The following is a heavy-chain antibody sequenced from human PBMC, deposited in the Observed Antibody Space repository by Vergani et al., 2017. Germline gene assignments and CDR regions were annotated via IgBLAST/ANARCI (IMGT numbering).Heavy chain of an antibody. Sequence: QVHLQQWGTGLLKPSETLSLTCEVQGESLSGHYWSWIRQPPGKGLEWIGEINDNGYTNYNPLFESRVIVSADTSKNQFSLKLMSVTAADTAMYFCAVRPRVNMVRGEILTKRTFDYWSPGTLVTVSS. CDR2: INDNGYT. J-gene: IGHJ4*02. D-gene: IGHD3-10*01. CDR1: GESLSGHY. CDR3: AVRPRVNMVRGEILTKRTFDY. V-gene: IGHV4-34*01.